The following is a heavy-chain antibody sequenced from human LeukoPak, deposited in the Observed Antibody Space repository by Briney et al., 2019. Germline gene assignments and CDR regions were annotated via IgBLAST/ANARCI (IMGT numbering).Heavy chain of an antibody. Sequence: GGSLRLSCAASGFTFSSYSMNWVRQAPGKGLEWVSSISSSSSYIYYADSVKGQFTISRDNAKNSLYLQMNSLRAEDTAVYYCARQYPAAYYFDYWGQGTLVTVSS. D-gene: IGHD2-2*01. CDR1: GFTFSSYS. J-gene: IGHJ4*02. CDR3: ARQYPAAYYFDY. CDR2: ISSSSSYI. V-gene: IGHV3-21*01.